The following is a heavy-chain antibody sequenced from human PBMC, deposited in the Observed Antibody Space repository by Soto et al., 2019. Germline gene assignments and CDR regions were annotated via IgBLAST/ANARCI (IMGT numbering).Heavy chain of an antibody. J-gene: IGHJ6*02. CDR1: GFTFSGYS. D-gene: IGHD6-19*01. CDR2: ISSSSSYI. CDR3: ARRERLKHSSDYGMDV. V-gene: IGHV3-21*01. Sequence: GGSLRLSCAASGFTFSGYSMNWVRQAPGKGLEWVSSISSSSSYIYYADSVKGRFTISRDNAKNSLYLQMNSLRAEDTAVYYCARRERLKHSSDYGMDVWGQGTTGTVSS.